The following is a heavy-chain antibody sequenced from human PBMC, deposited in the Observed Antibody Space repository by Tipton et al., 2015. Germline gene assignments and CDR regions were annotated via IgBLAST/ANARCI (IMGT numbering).Heavy chain of an antibody. V-gene: IGHV3-23*01. Sequence: GSLRLSCAASGFTFNDYSISWVRQAPGKGLECDSGTSGSGGSTYYADSVKGRFTISRDTPKKTVYLQLDSLRAEDTAVYYCAKDTGYDFWIHYQRPSNFDYWGQGTLVTVSS. CDR1: GFTFNDYS. CDR2: TSGSGGST. J-gene: IGHJ4*02. CDR3: AKDTGYDFWIHYQRPSNFDY. D-gene: IGHD3-3*01.